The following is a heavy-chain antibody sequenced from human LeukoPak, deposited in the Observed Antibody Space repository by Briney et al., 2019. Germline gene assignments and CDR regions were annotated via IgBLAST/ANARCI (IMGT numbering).Heavy chain of an antibody. CDR1: GFTFSDYY. J-gene: IGHJ4*02. CDR2: ISSSSSYT. D-gene: IGHD3-22*01. V-gene: IGHV3-11*05. Sequence: GGSLRLSCAASGFTFSDYYMSWIRQAPGKGLEWVSYISSSSSYTNYAVSVKGRFTISRDNAKNSLYLQMDSLRAEDTAVYYCAKGQLEYYYDSSGYYYPFDYWGQGTLVTVSS. CDR3: AKGQLEYYYDSSGYYYPFDY.